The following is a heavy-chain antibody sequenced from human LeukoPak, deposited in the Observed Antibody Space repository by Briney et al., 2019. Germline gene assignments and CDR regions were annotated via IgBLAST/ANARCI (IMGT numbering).Heavy chain of an antibody. D-gene: IGHD3-16*01. CDR2: ISGSGGIT. Sequence: VGSLRLSCAASGFAFSSYPMTWVRQPAGKGVKRISVISGSGGITYYAVSVEGLYTISRDSTKNTLYLQKNRLSAESAAVYYCANNGKALGGAPYYYYALDVWGKGTTVTVSS. J-gene: IGHJ6*04. CDR1: GFAFSSYP. V-gene: IGHV3-23*01. CDR3: ANNGKALGGAPYYYYALDV.